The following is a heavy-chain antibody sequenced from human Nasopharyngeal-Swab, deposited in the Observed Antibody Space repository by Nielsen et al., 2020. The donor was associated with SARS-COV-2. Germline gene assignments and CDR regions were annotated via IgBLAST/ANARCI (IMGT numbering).Heavy chain of an antibody. J-gene: IGHJ4*02. D-gene: IGHD3-22*01. CDR2: ISAYNGNT. CDR1: GYTFTSYG. Sequence: ASVKVSCKASGYTFTSYGIRWVRPAPGQGLEWMGWISAYNGNTNYAQKLQGRVTMTTDTSTSTAYMELRSLRSDDTAVYYCARDRQDSSGYEPFDYWGQGTLVTVSS. CDR3: ARDRQDSSGYEPFDY. V-gene: IGHV1-18*04.